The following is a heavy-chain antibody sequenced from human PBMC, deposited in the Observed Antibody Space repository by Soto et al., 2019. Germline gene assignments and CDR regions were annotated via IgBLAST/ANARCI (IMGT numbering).Heavy chain of an antibody. J-gene: IGHJ4*02. CDR1: GFSFSDLW. CDR3: AKDMKWGGMTTIHYFDS. CDR2: ISSNSDTI. Sequence: PGGSLRLSCAASGFSFSDLWMHWVRQAPGKGLEWVSGISSNSDTIDYADSVKGRFTISRDNAKNSLFLQMNSLRPEDTALYYCAKDMKWGGMTTIHYFDSWGQGTLVTVSS. D-gene: IGHD4-17*01. V-gene: IGHV3-9*01.